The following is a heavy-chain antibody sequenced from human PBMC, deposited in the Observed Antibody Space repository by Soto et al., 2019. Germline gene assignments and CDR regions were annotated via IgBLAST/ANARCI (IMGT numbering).Heavy chain of an antibody. Sequence: QVQLVQSGAEVKKPGSSVKVSCKASGGTFSSYAISWVRQAPGQGLEWMGGIIPIFGTANYAQKFQGRVTXSAPEXXSTAYMELSSLRSEDTAVYYCARRGKYSYGLVVDVWGQGTTVTVSS. D-gene: IGHD5-18*01. V-gene: IGHV1-69*12. J-gene: IGHJ6*02. CDR1: GGTFSSYA. CDR2: IIPIFGTA. CDR3: ARRGKYSYGLVVDV.